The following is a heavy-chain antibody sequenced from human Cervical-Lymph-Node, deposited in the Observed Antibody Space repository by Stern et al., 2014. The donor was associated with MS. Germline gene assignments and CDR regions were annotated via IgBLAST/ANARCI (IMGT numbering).Heavy chain of an antibody. CDR3: ARGAAVDTAMVVDY. D-gene: IGHD5-18*01. V-gene: IGHV4-59*01. J-gene: IGHJ4*02. CDR1: GGSISSYY. CDR2: IYYSGST. Sequence: QVQLQESGPGLVKPSETLSLTCTVSGGSISSYYWSWIRQPPGKGLEWIGYIYYSGSTNYNPSLKSRVTISVDTSKNQFSLKLSSVTAADTAVYYCARGAAVDTAMVVDYWGQGTLVTVSS.